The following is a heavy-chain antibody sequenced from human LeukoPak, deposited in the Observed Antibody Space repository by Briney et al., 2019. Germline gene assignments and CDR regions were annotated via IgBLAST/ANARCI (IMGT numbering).Heavy chain of an antibody. Sequence: SVKVSCKASGGTFSSYAISWVRQAPGQGLEWMGRIIPILGIANYAQKFQGRVTITADKSTSTAYMELSSLRSEDTAVYYCARGYCSGGTRFYYNGMDVWGQGTTVTVSS. V-gene: IGHV1-69*04. D-gene: IGHD2-15*01. CDR3: ARGYCSGGTRFYYNGMDV. CDR2: IIPILGIA. CDR1: GGTFSSYA. J-gene: IGHJ6*02.